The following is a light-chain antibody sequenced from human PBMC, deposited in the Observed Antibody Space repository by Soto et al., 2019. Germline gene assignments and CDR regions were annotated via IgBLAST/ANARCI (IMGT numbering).Light chain of an antibody. CDR1: QSVVTSY. V-gene: IGKV3-20*01. CDR3: QLYGSSRT. CDR2: GAS. J-gene: IGKJ1*01. Sequence: EIVLTQSPGTLSLSPGERATLSCRASQSVVTSYLAWYQQKPGQAPRLLIYGASNRATGIPDRFSGSGSGPDFTLTISRLEPEDFAVYYCQLYGSSRTFGQGT.